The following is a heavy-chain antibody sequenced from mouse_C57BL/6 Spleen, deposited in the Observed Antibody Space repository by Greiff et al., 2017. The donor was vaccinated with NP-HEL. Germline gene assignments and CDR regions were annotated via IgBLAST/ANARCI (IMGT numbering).Heavy chain of an antibody. CDR3: ARDDYDGPFAY. J-gene: IGHJ3*01. V-gene: IGHV5-4*01. Sequence: EVQRVESGGGLVKPGGSLKLSCAASGFTFSSYAMSWVRQTPEKRLEWVATISDGGSYTYYPDNVKGRFTISRDNAKNNLYLQMSHLKSEDTAMYYCARDDYDGPFAYWGQGTLVTVSA. CDR1: GFTFSSYA. CDR2: ISDGGSYT. D-gene: IGHD2-4*01.